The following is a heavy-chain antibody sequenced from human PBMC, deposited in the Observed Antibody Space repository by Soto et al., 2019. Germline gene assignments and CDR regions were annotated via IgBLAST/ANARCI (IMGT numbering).Heavy chain of an antibody. Sequence: ASLKISSKGSGYSFTSYWIGWVRQIPGKGLEWVGIIYPGDSDTRYSPSFQGQVTISADKSISTACLQWSSLKASDTAMYYSARMEGYYDSSGYSDGAFDIWHQGTMVT. CDR2: IYPGDSDT. J-gene: IGHJ3*02. CDR1: GYSFTSYW. CDR3: ARMEGYYDSSGYSDGAFDI. D-gene: IGHD3-22*01. V-gene: IGHV5-51*01.